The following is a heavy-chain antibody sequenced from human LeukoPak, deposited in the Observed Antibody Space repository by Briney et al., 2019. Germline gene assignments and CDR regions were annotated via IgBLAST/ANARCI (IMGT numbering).Heavy chain of an antibody. D-gene: IGHD6-13*01. V-gene: IGHV1-18*04. J-gene: IGHJ4*02. CDR1: GYTFTGYY. Sequence: APVKVSCKASGYTFTGYYMHWVRQAPGQGLEWMGWISAYNGNTNYAQKLQGRVTMTTDTSTSTAYMELRSLRSDDTAVYYCAREAAATFDYWGQGTLVTVSS. CDR2: ISAYNGNT. CDR3: AREAAATFDY.